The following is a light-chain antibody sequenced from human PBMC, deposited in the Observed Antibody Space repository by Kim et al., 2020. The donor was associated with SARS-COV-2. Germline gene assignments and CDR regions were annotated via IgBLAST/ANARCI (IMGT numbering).Light chain of an antibody. J-gene: IGKJ1*01. V-gene: IGKV3-20*01. CDR2: GAF. CDR3: QEYFSSPTT. CDR1: QSLSGNH. Sequence: DIVLTQSPGTLSLSPGERATLSCRTSQSLSGNHLAWYQQKPGQSPRLVIHGAFHRATAIPDRFSGSGSGTHFTLTISGLEPEDFAIYYCQEYFSSPTTCGQGTKVDIK.